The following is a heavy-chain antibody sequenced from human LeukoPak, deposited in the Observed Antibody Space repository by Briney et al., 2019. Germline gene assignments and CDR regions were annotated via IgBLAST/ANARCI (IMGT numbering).Heavy chain of an antibody. CDR1: GFIFRRYE. D-gene: IGHD4-17*01. J-gene: IGHJ4*02. Sequence: PGGAVTLSFAACGFIFRRYEMNWLRQAPGKGLEWVSYISSSGYTIYYADSVKGRFTISRDNTKNSLYLQMNSLRAEDTAVYYCARDGHDYVDYFFDYWGQGTLVTVSS. V-gene: IGHV3-48*03. CDR3: ARDGHDYVDYFFDY. CDR2: ISSSGYTI.